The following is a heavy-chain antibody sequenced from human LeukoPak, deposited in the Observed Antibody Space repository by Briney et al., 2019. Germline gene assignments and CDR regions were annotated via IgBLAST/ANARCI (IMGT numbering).Heavy chain of an antibody. CDR2: ISSSSSTI. CDR3: ARAPAIVGATRLDY. D-gene: IGHD1-26*01. J-gene: IGHJ4*02. Sequence: PGGSLRLSCAASGFTFSSYSMNWVRQAPGKGLEWVSYISSSSSTIYYADSVKGRFTISRDNAKNSLYLQMSSLRAEDTAVYYCARAPAIVGATRLDYWGQGTLVTVSS. V-gene: IGHV3-48*04. CDR1: GFTFSSYS.